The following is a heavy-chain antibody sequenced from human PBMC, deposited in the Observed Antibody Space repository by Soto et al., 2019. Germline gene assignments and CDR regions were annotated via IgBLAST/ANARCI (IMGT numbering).Heavy chain of an antibody. D-gene: IGHD2-15*01. CDR2: ISYDGSNK. CDR3: ARDYCSGGSCYSVAATYYYGMDV. CDR1: GFTFSSYA. V-gene: IGHV3-30-3*01. J-gene: IGHJ6*02. Sequence: QVQLVESGGGVVQPGRSLRLSCAASGFTFSSYAMHWVRQAPGKGLEWVAVISYDGSNKYYADSVKGRFTISRDNSKNTLYLKMNSLRAEDTAVYYCARDYCSGGSCYSVAATYYYGMDVWGQGTTVTVSS.